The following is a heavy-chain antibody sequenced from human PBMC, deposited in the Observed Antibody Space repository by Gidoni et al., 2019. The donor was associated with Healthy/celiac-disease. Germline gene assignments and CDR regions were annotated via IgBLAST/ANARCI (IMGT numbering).Heavy chain of an antibody. J-gene: IGHJ2*01. V-gene: IGHV4-39*07. CDR3: ARKVTMVRGVIKPKYLYFDL. CDR1: GGSISSSSYY. Sequence: QLQLQASCPGLVKPSETLSLTCTVSGGSISSSSYYWGGIRQPPGKGLEWIGSIYYSGSTDYNPTLKSRVTISVDTAKNQCSLKLSSVTAADTAVYYCARKVTMVRGVIKPKYLYFDLWGRGTLVTVSS. D-gene: IGHD3-10*01. CDR2: IYYSGST.